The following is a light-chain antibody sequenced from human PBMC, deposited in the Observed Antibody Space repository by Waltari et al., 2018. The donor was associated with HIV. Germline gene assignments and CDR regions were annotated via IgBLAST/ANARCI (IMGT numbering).Light chain of an antibody. CDR1: SSHIAAGYD. CDR3: QSYDSGLSATV. J-gene: IGLJ3*02. Sequence: QSVLTPPPPVSRSPVQRVGISCPGSSSHIAAGYDVPWYQVLPGTVPKLLIFSNDTRPSGVPDRFSASKSPTSASLAITGLQPEDEADYYCQSYDSGLSATVFGGGTRLTVL. CDR2: SND. V-gene: IGLV1-40*01.